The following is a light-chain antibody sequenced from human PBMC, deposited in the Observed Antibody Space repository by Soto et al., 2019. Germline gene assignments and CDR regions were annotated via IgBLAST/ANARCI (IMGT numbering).Light chain of an antibody. Sequence: DIVLTQSPDTLSLSPGDRATLSCRASQSVNGNDFAWNQQKPGQAPRLLIFGAFSRATGIPDKFSGSASGRDFTLTIDRLEPEDFAVYYCQQYGRSPLTFGGGTKVEIK. CDR3: QQYGRSPLT. V-gene: IGKV3-20*01. J-gene: IGKJ4*01. CDR2: GAF. CDR1: QSVNGND.